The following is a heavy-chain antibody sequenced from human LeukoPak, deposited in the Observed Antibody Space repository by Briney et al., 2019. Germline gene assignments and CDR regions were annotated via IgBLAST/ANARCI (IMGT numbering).Heavy chain of an antibody. Sequence: GTSLRLSCAASGFTFSNFFIHWVRQAPGKGLEWVALIWYDGSKTYYVDSVKGRFTISRDNSKDTVYLQMNSLRAEDTAVYHCARARLGTVTGYHFDYWGQGIPVTVSS. J-gene: IGHJ4*02. D-gene: IGHD3-9*01. V-gene: IGHV3-33*01. CDR2: IWYDGSKT. CDR3: ARARLGTVTGYHFDY. CDR1: GFTFSNFF.